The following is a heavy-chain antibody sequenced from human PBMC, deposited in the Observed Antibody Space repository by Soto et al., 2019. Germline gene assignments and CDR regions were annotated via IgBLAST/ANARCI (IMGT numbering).Heavy chain of an antibody. CDR2: IIPIFGTA. Sequence: SVKVSCKASGGTFSSYAISWVRQAPGQGLEWMGGIIPIFGTANYAQKFQGRVTITGDESPSTGYMELSSLRSEDTAVYYCARLLKGGDVNVLTAAAGPEYWGQG. J-gene: IGHJ4*02. D-gene: IGHD6-13*01. V-gene: IGHV1-69*13. CDR3: ARLLKGGDVNVLTAAAGPEY. CDR1: GGTFSSYA.